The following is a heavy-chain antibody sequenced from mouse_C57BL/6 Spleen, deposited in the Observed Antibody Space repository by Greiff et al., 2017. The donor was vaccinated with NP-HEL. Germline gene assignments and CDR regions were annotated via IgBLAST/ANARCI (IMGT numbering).Heavy chain of an antibody. V-gene: IGHV1-19*01. CDR1: GYTFTDYY. J-gene: IGHJ3*01. CDR3: ARGPYYYGSPAWFAY. Sequence: VQLQQSGPVLVKPGASVKMSCKASGYTFTDYYMNWVKQSHGKSLEWIGVINPYNGGTSYHQKFKGKATLTVDKSSSTAYMELNSLTSEDSAVYYCARGPYYYGSPAWFAYWGQGTLVTVSA. D-gene: IGHD1-1*01. CDR2: INPYNGGT.